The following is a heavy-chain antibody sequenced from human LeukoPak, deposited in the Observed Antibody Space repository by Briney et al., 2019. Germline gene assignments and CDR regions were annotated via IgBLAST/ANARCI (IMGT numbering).Heavy chain of an antibody. D-gene: IGHD4-17*01. CDR3: ASLTTVTQGYFDS. J-gene: IGHJ4*02. CDR2: IYYSGST. CDR1: GGSISSYY. Sequence: SETLSLTCTVSGGSISSYYWSWIRQPPGKGLEWIGYIYYSGSTDYNPSLKSRLTISVDTSKNQFSLKLSSVTATDTAVYYCASLTTVTQGYFDSWGQGTLVTVSS. V-gene: IGHV4-59*08.